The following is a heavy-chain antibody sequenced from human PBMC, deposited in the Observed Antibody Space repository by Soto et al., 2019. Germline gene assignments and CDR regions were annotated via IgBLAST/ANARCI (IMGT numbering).Heavy chain of an antibody. CDR2: IWYDGSNK. CDR3: ARDRDTAMVNWYFDL. Sequence: PGGSLRLSCAASGFTFSSYGMHWVRQAPGKGLEWVAVIWYDGSNKYYADSVKGRFTISRDNSKNTLYLQMNSLRAEDTAVYYCARDRDTAMVNWYFDLWGRGTLVTVSS. J-gene: IGHJ2*01. D-gene: IGHD5-18*01. V-gene: IGHV3-33*01. CDR1: GFTFSSYG.